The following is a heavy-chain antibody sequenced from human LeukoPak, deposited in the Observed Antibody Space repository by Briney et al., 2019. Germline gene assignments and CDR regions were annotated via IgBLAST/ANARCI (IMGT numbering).Heavy chain of an antibody. J-gene: IGHJ6*02. V-gene: IGHV1-69*11. Sequence: SVKVSCKASGGTFSSHAINWVRQAPGQGLEWMGRIIPILGTTDYAQKFRGRVTINADSSTNTAYMELSSLRSEDTAVYFCTRDTGSTMFLGVIKNYSGMDVWGQGTTVTVSS. CDR3: TRDTGSTMFLGVIKNYSGMDV. D-gene: IGHD3-10*01. CDR2: IIPILGTT. CDR1: GGTFSSHA.